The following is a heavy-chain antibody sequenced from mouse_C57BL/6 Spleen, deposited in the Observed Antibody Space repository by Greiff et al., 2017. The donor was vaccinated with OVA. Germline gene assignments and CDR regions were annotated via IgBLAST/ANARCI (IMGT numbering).Heavy chain of an antibody. D-gene: IGHD2-1*01. J-gene: IGHJ2*01. CDR2: INPNNGGT. CDR1: GYTFTDYN. Sequence: VQLKEPGPELVKPGASVKIPCKASGYTFTDYNMDWVKQSHGKSLEWIGDINPNNGGTIYNQKFKGKATLTVDKSSSTAYMELRSLTSEDTAVYYCARLSGKPYCCDDGGQGTTLTVSS. V-gene: IGHV1-18*01. CDR3: ARLSGKPYCCDD.